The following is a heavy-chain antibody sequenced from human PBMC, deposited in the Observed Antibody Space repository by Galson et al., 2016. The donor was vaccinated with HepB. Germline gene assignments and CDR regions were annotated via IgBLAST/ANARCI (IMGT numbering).Heavy chain of an antibody. CDR3: AKDANCGGDCYLYYFDY. CDR2: ISYDGNKK. D-gene: IGHD2-21*02. CDR1: GFTLSRNG. V-gene: IGHV3-30*18. Sequence: SLRLSCAASGFTLSRNGMHWVRQAPGKGLEWVAVISYDGNKKYYADSVKGRFTISRDNSKNTLYLQTNSLRAEDTAVYYCAKDANCGGDCYLYYFDYWGQGTLVTVSS. J-gene: IGHJ4*02.